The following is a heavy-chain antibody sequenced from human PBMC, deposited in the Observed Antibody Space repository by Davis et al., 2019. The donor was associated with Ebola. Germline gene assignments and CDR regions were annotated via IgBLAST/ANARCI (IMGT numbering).Heavy chain of an antibody. J-gene: IGHJ6*02. V-gene: IGHV3-21*01. D-gene: IGHD3-3*01. CDR1: GFTFSSYS. Sequence: GESLKISCAASGFTFSSYSMNWVRQAPGKGLEWVSSISSSSSYIYYADSVKGRFTISRDNAKNSLYLQMNSLRAEDTAVYYCARDAQVLRFLEWLVYRSGMDVWGQGTTVTVSS. CDR2: ISSSSSYI. CDR3: ARDAQVLRFLEWLVYRSGMDV.